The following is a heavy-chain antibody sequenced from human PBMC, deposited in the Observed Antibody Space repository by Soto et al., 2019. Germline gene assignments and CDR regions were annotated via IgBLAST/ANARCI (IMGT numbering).Heavy chain of an antibody. J-gene: IGHJ4*02. V-gene: IGHV4-4*07. Sequence: SETLSLTCTVSGDSMSVYYWSWIRQSAGKGLEWIGRIFASGSTNYNPSLKSRVSMSLDTSKNLFSLKVTSVTAADTAVYYCARDVCGSGNYHIPYWGQGALVTVSS. D-gene: IGHD3-10*01. CDR3: ARDVCGSGNYHIPY. CDR1: GDSMSVYY. CDR2: IFASGST.